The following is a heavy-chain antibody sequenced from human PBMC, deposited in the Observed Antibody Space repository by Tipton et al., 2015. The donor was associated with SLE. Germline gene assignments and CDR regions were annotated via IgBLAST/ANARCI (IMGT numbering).Heavy chain of an antibody. V-gene: IGHV4-59*01. D-gene: IGHD7-27*01. Sequence: TLSLTCTVSRGSISSYHWSWIRQPPGKGLEWIGYIYYSGNINHNPSLESRVTISLDTSKNQFSLKLNSVTAADTAVYYCARGGRWGSVANFDNWGQGTLVTVSS. CDR1: RGSISSYH. CDR2: IYYSGNI. J-gene: IGHJ4*02. CDR3: ARGGRWGSVANFDN.